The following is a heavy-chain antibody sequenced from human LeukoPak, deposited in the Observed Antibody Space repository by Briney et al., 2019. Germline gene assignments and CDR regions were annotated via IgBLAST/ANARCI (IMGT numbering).Heavy chain of an antibody. CDR3: ARDFFGYYFDY. Sequence: SETLSLTCTVSGGSVSSGSCYWSWIRQPPGKGLEWIGYIYYSGSTNYNPSLKSRVTISVDTSKNQFSLKLSSVTAADTAVYYCARDFFGYYFDYWGQGTLVTVSS. V-gene: IGHV4-61*01. CDR1: GGSVSSGSCY. CDR2: IYYSGST. J-gene: IGHJ4*02. D-gene: IGHD3-10*01.